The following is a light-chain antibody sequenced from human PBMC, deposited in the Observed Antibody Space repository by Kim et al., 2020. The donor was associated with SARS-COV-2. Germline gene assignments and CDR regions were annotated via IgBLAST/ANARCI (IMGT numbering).Light chain of an antibody. CDR2: GKN. V-gene: IGLV3-19*01. Sequence: SSELTQDPAVSVALGQTVRITCQGDSLRNYYASWYQQKPGQAPVLVIYGKNNRPSGIPDRFSGSSSGNTASLTITGAQAEDEADYYCNFRDSSGNPHYVF. CDR3: NFRDSSGNPHYV. J-gene: IGLJ1*01. CDR1: SLRNYY.